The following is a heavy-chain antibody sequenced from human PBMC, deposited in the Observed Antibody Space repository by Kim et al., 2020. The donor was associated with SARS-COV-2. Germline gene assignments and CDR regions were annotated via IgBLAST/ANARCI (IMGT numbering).Heavy chain of an antibody. Sequence: GGSLRLSCAASGFTFSSYAMHWVRQASGKGLEWVAVISPDGSTEHYPDSVQGRFTISRDNSKNTLFLQVNSLRTEDTAVYYCARDLLPNYYFYATDVWGQGTTVTVSS. J-gene: IGHJ6*02. CDR2: ISPDGSTE. V-gene: IGHV3-30-3*01. CDR3: ARDLLPNYYFYATDV. D-gene: IGHD1-26*01. CDR1: GFTFSSYA.